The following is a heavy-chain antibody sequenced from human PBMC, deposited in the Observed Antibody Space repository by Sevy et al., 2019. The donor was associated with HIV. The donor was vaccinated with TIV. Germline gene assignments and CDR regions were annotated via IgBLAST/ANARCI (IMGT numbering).Heavy chain of an antibody. D-gene: IGHD3-22*01. Sequence: GESLKISCKGSGYSFTSHWIGWVRHMPGKGREWMGIIYPDDSDTRYSPSFQGQVTFSADKSISTAYLQGSSLKASDTAMYYCATSRSGYFDSSGYYIYWGQGTLVTVSS. CDR1: GYSFTSHW. J-gene: IGHJ4*02. CDR2: IYPDDSDT. CDR3: ATSRSGYFDSSGYYIY. V-gene: IGHV5-51*01.